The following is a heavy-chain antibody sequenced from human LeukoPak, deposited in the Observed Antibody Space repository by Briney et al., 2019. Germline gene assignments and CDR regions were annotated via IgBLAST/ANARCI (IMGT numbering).Heavy chain of an antibody. D-gene: IGHD3-16*02. J-gene: IGHJ4*02. Sequence: PGGSLRLSCAASGFTFSSYAMSWVRQAPGKGLEWVSAISGSGGSTYYADSVKGRFTISRDNSKNTLYLQMNSLRAEDTAVYYCAKTALLGGVVARGFDYWGQGTLVTVSS. CDR3: AKTALLGGVVARGFDY. CDR1: GFTFSSYA. V-gene: IGHV3-23*01. CDR2: ISGSGGST.